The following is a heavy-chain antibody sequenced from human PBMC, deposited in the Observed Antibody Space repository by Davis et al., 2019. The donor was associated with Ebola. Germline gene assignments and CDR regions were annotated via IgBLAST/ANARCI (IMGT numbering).Heavy chain of an antibody. CDR3: ARSKKHIVAVIDALDF. CDR2: LNPNSSGT. D-gene: IGHD2-21*01. Sequence: ALVTVSCKTSGYTFTGYYMHWVRQARGQGLEWMGWLNPNSSGTNYARKFQGRVTMTRDTSINTAYMVLSGLGSDDTAVYYCARSKKHIVAVIDALDFWGQGTMVTVSS. J-gene: IGHJ3*01. V-gene: IGHV1-2*02. CDR1: GYTFTGYY.